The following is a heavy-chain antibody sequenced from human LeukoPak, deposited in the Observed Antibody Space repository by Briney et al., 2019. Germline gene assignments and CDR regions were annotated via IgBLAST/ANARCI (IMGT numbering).Heavy chain of an antibody. J-gene: IGHJ4*02. CDR2: IRSKVYGGAP. Sequence: PGGSPRLSCSAFGFPFGDFTMSWFRQPPGQGLEWVGFIRSKVYGGAPEHAASVAARFTISRDDSTSIAYLQMNSVQAEDTAVYYCARGSGRYVMVDWWGQGTLVTVSS. CDR1: GFPFGDFT. D-gene: IGHD6-19*01. CDR3: ARGSGRYVMVDW. V-gene: IGHV3-49*03.